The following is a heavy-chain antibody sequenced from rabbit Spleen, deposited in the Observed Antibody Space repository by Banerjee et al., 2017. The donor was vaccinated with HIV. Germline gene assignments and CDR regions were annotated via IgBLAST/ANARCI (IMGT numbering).Heavy chain of an antibody. CDR2: INTATGKP. CDR3: ARDLAGAIGWNFGW. Sequence: QEQLVESGGGLVQPEGSLTLTCKASGFSFSNKVVMCWVRQAPGKGLEWIACINTATGKPVYATWAKGRFTISTTSSTTVTLQMTSLTAADTATYFCARDLAGAIGWNFGWWGPGTLVTVS. D-gene: IGHD4-1*01. J-gene: IGHJ4*01. CDR1: GFSFSNKVV. V-gene: IGHV1S45*01.